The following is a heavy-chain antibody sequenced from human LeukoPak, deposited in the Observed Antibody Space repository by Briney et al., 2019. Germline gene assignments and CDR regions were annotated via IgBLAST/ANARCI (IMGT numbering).Heavy chain of an antibody. V-gene: IGHV3-21*01. CDR3: AREDGSGSYYNEVDY. CDR2: ISSSSSYI. CDR1: GFTFSSYS. D-gene: IGHD3-10*01. Sequence: GGSLRLSCAASGFTFSSYSMNWVRQAPGKGLEWVSSISSSSSYIYYADSVKGRFTISRDNSKNTLYLQMNSLRAEDTAVYYCAREDGSGSYYNEVDYWGQGTLVTVSS. J-gene: IGHJ4*02.